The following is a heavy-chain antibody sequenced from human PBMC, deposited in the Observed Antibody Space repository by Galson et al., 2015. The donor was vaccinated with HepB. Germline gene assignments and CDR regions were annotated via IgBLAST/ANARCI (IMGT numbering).Heavy chain of an antibody. J-gene: IGHJ4*02. Sequence: SVKVSCKASGYTFTSCAIGWVRQAPGQGLEWMGWISAYNGNRNFAQNLQGRVTMTTDASTSTAYMELRSLKSDDTAVYYCARVHSYGYGSYFDYWGQGTLVTVSS. CDR2: ISAYNGNR. V-gene: IGHV1-18*04. D-gene: IGHD5-18*01. CDR1: GYTFTSCA. CDR3: ARVHSYGYGSYFDY.